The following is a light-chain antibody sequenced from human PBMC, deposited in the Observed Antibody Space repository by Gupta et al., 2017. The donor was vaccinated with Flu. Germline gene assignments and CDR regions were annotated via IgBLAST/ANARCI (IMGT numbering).Light chain of an antibody. CDR1: SGHSHYD. V-gene: IGLV4-69*01. CDR3: QTWGTVV. Sequence: QLDLTQSPSASAPLGASVKLTCTLSSGHSHYDIAWHQQRPERAPRFLMRVNSDRSHTKGVGVPDRFSGSSSGAERHLSISSLQPEDEADYYCQTWGTVVFGGGTSLAVL. J-gene: IGLJ2*01. CDR2: VNSDRSH.